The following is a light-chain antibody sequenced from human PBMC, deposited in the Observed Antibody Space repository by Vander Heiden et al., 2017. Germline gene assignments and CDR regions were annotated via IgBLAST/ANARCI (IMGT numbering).Light chain of an antibody. CDR3: AAWDDSLTGLV. V-gene: IGLV1-44*01. J-gene: IGLJ2*01. Sequence: QSVLTQPPSTSGTPVQRVTISCSGSRSNIGSNAVNWYQQLPGAAPRLLIYNNDQRPSGVLDRFSGSKSGTSASLSVSGLRSEDEADYYCAAWDDSLTGLVFGGGTKLTVL. CDR1: RSNIGSNA. CDR2: NND.